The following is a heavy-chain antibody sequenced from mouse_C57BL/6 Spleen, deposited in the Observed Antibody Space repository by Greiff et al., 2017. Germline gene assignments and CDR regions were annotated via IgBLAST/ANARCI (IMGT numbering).Heavy chain of an antibody. V-gene: IGHV1-15*01. CDR2: IDPETGGT. CDR3: TRYGTVVANYATDY. D-gene: IGHD1-1*01. CDR1: GYTFTDYE. Sequence: QVQLQQSGAELVRPGASVTLSCKASGYTFTDYEMHWVKQTPVHGLEWIGAIDPETGGTAYNQKFKGKAILTADKSSSTAYMELRSLTSEDSAVYYCTRYGTVVANYATDYWGQGTSVTVSS. J-gene: IGHJ4*01.